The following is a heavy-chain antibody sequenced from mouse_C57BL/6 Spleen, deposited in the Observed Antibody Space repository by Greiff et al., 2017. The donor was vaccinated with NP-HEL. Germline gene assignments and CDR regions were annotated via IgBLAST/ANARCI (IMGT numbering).Heavy chain of an antibody. D-gene: IGHD1-1*01. V-gene: IGHV5-9-1*02. J-gene: IGHJ1*03. CDR1: GFTFSSYA. CDR2: ISSGGDYI. CDR3: TREGLITTVVADWYFDV. Sequence: DVHLVESGEGLVKPGGSLKLSCAASGFTFSSYAMSWVRQTPEKRLEWVAYISSGGDYIYYADTVKGRFTISRDNARNTLYLQMSSLKSEDTAMYYCTREGLITTVVADWYFDVWGTGTTVTVSS.